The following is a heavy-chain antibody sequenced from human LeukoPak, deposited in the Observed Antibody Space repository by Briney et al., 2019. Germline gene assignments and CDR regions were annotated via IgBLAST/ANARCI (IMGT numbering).Heavy chain of an antibody. CDR1: GFTFSNAW. CDR2: IKSKKFGETT. V-gene: IGHV3-15*01. CDR3: TASDTPGVDY. J-gene: IGHJ4*02. D-gene: IGHD5-18*01. Sequence: GGSLRPSCAASGFTFSNAWLSWVRQTPGKGLEWVGRIKSKKFGETTDYAAPVKGRFTISRDDSKNMLYLQMNSLKTEDTAVFYCTASDTPGVDYCGQGTLLTVSS.